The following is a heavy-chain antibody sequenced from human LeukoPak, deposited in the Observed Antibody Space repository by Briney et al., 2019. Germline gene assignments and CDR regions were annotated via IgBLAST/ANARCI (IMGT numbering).Heavy chain of an antibody. CDR1: GYSFTSYW. CDR2: IYPGGSDT. V-gene: IGHV5-51*01. D-gene: IGHD6-19*01. J-gene: IGHJ4*02. Sequence: GESLKISCKGSGYSFTSYWIGWVRQMPGKGLEWMGIIYPGGSDTRYSPSFQGQVTISADKSISTAYLQWSSLKASDTAIYYCARRGIAVAAHPDYWGQGTLVTVSS. CDR3: ARRGIAVAAHPDY.